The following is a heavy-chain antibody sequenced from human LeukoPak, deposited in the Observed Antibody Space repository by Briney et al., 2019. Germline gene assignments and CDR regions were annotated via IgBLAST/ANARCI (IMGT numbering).Heavy chain of an antibody. CDR1: GFTFSSYS. CDR2: ISSSSSYI. Sequence: GGSLRLSCAASGFTFSSYSMNWVRQAPGKGLEWVSSISSSSSYIYYADSVKGRFTISRDNAKNSLYLQMNSLRAEDTAVYYCARYSLVMVCEVNNWFDPWGQGTLVTVSS. V-gene: IGHV3-21*01. J-gene: IGHJ5*02. CDR3: ARYSLVMVCEVNNWFDP. D-gene: IGHD2-15*01.